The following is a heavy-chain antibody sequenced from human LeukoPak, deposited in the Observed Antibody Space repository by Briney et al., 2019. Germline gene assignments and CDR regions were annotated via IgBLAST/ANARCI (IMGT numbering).Heavy chain of an antibody. Sequence: GASVKVSCKASGYTFTSYYMHWVRQAPGQGLEWMGIINPSGGSTSYAQKFQGRVTMTRDTSISTAYMELSRLRSDDTAVYYCARRQTAADGVWFDPWGQGTLVTVSS. V-gene: IGHV1-46*01. D-gene: IGHD2-2*01. CDR1: GYTFTSYY. CDR3: ARRQTAADGVWFDP. J-gene: IGHJ5*02. CDR2: INPSGGST.